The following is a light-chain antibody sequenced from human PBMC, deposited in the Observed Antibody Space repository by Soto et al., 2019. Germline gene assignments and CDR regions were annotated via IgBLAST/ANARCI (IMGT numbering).Light chain of an antibody. CDR3: QHYDTYRAT. CDR2: DAS. V-gene: IGKV1-13*02. J-gene: IGKJ1*01. Sequence: AIQLTQSPSSLYASVGDRVTITSRASQAIRTALGWYQQKPGKVPKLLIYDASSLESGVPSRFSGSGSGTEFTLTISGLQPDDFATYYCQHYDTYRATFGLGTKVDIK. CDR1: QAIRTA.